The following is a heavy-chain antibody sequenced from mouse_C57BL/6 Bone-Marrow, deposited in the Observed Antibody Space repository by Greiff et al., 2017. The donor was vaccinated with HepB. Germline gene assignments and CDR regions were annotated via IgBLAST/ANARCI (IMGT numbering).Heavy chain of an antibody. CDR3: TRGGYYGYWYFDV. CDR2: IDPETGGT. J-gene: IGHJ1*03. D-gene: IGHD1-1*01. CDR1: GYTFTDYE. Sequence: QVQLQQSGAELVRPGASVTLSCKASGYTFTDYEMHWVKQTPVHGLEWIGAIDPETGGTAYNQKFKGKAILTADKSSSTAYMELRSLTSEDSAVYYCTRGGYYGYWYFDVWGTGTTVTVSS. V-gene: IGHV1-15*01.